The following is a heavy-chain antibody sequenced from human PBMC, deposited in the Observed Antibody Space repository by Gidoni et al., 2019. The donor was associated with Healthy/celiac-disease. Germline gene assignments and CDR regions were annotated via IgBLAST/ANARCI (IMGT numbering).Heavy chain of an antibody. J-gene: IGHJ4*02. V-gene: IGHV3-30*03. CDR2: ISYDGINK. Sequence: QVQLVESGGGGVQPGRSRRRYCAASGFTCSSYGMHWVRQAPGKGLEWVAVISYDGINKYYAASVKGRFTISRDNSKNTLYLQMNSLRAEDTAVYYCATVKDYGDYVFDYWGQGTLVTVSS. CDR3: ATVKDYGDYVFDY. CDR1: GFTCSSYG. D-gene: IGHD4-17*01.